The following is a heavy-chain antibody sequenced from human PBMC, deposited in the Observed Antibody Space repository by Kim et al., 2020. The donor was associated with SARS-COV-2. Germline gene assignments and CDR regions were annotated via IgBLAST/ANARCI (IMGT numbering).Heavy chain of an antibody. CDR1: AFTFSRYD. V-gene: IGHV3-30*03. Sequence: GGSLRLSCAASAFTFSRYDMHWVRQAPGKGLEWVAVTLNDGRNKNYADSVKGRFTISRDNSKNTLYLQMNSLRPEDTAVYYCTMLTVATHFDFWGQGTLVTVSS. D-gene: IGHD6-19*01. CDR3: TMLTVATHFDF. CDR2: TLNDGRNK. J-gene: IGHJ4*02.